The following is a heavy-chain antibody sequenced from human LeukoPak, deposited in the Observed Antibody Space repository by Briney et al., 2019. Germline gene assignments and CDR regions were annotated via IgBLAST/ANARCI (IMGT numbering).Heavy chain of an antibody. CDR2: ISRSSSYI. J-gene: IGHJ3*02. CDR1: GFTFSSNS. V-gene: IGHV3-21*01. D-gene: IGHD7-27*01. CDR3: ARGSANWGPDALDI. Sequence: GGSLRLSCAASGFTFSSNSMNWVRQAPGKGLEWVSSISRSSSYIYYADSVKGRFTISRDNAKNSLFLQMNSLRAEDTAVYYCARGSANWGPDALDIWGQGTMVTVSS.